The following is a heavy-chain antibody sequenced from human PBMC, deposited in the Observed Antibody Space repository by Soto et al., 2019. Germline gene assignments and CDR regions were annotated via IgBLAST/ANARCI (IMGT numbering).Heavy chain of an antibody. Sequence: GESLKISCKGSGYSFTSYWISWVRQMPGKGLEWMGRIDPSDSYTNYSPSFQGHVTISADKSISTAYLQWSSLKASDTAMYYCASETSKPSWQSWFDTWGQGTLVTVSS. V-gene: IGHV5-10-1*01. CDR1: GYSFTSYW. CDR3: ASETSKPSWQSWFDT. D-gene: IGHD5-12*01. CDR2: IDPSDSYT. J-gene: IGHJ5*02.